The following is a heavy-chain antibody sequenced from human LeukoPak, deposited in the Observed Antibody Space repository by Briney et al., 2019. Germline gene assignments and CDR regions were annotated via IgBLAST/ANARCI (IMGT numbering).Heavy chain of an antibody. CDR2: IKQDGSEN. J-gene: IGHJ4*02. D-gene: IGHD3-9*01. CDR1: GFTFSSYW. CDR3: ARTYYDILTGYNPYFDY. V-gene: IGHV3-7*01. Sequence: GGSLRLSCAASGFTFSSYWMSWVRQPPGKGLEWVGNIKQDGSENYYVDSVKGRFAISRDNAKTFLYLQMNSLRAEESAVYYCARTYYDILTGYNPYFDYWGQGILVTVSS.